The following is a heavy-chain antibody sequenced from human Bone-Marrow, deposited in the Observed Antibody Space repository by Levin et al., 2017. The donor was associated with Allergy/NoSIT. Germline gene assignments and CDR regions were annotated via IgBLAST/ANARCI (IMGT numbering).Heavy chain of an antibody. CDR2: ITNEGTR. V-gene: IGHV3-23*01. CDR1: GFSLRSYA. D-gene: IGHD2-15*01. CDR3: AKGRRYCSGGSCHSDH. J-gene: IGHJ4*02. Sequence: PGGSLRLSCAASGFSLRSYAVAWVRQAPGKGLEWVCAITNEGTRHCADSVEGRFTISRDTSKNTVSLEMNSLRVEDAAVYCWAKGRRYCSGGSCHSDHWGQGALVIVSS.